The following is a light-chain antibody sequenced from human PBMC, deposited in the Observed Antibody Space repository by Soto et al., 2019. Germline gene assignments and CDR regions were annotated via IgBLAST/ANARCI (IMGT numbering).Light chain of an antibody. J-gene: IGLJ1*01. CDR3: CSYAGSSTQV. V-gene: IGLV2-23*02. Sequence: QSELTQPASVSGSPGQSITISCTGTSSVVGSYNLVSWYQQHPGKAPKLMIYEVSKRPSGVSNRFSGSKSGNTASLTISGLQAEDEADYYCCSYAGSSTQVFGTGTKVTVL. CDR1: SSVVGSYNL. CDR2: EVS.